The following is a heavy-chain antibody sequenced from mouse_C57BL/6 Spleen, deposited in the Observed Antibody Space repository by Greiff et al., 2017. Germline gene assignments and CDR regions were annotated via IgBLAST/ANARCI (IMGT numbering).Heavy chain of an antibody. V-gene: IGHV5S21*01. D-gene: IGHD2-1*01. Sequence: EVKLEESGEGLVKPGGSLKLSCAASGFTFSSYAMSWVRQTPEKRLEWVAYISSGGDYIYYADTVKGRFTISRDNAKNTLFLQMTSLRSEDTAMYYCAREGYYGNYYYAMDYWGQGTSVTVSS. CDR3: AREGYYGNYYYAMDY. J-gene: IGHJ4*01. CDR2: ISSGGDYI. CDR1: GFTFSSYA.